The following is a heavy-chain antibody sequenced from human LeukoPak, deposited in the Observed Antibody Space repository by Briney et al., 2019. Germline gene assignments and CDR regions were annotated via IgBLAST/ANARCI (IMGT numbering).Heavy chain of an antibody. Sequence: SETLSLTCAVYGGSFTGYYWSWIRQPAGKGLEWIGRIYTSGTTNYNPSLKSRVTMSVDTSKNQFSLKLTSVTAADTAVYYCARDRPAIAAAGKWFDPWGQGTLVTVSS. J-gene: IGHJ5*02. V-gene: IGHV4-4*07. CDR3: ARDRPAIAAAGKWFDP. CDR2: IYTSGTT. D-gene: IGHD6-13*01. CDR1: GGSFTGYY.